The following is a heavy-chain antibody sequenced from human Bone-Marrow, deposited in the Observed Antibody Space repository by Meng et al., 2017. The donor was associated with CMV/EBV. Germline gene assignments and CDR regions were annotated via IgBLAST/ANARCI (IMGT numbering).Heavy chain of an antibody. CDR3: AKDGDRDYSRAGWFAP. Sequence: GGSLRLSCAASGFTFSSYGMHWVRQAPGKGLEWVAFIRYDGSNKYYADSVKGRFTISRDNSKNTLYLQMNSLRAEDTAVYYCAKDGDRDYSRAGWFAPWGPGNLVTVSS. D-gene: IGHD4-11*01. J-gene: IGHJ5*02. CDR1: GFTFSSYG. V-gene: IGHV3-30*02. CDR2: IRYDGSNK.